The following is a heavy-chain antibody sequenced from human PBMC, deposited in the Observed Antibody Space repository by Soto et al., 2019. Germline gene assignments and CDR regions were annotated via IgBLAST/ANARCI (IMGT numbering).Heavy chain of an antibody. J-gene: IGHJ4*02. CDR1: GGSFSGYY. CDR3: ARASPRVSTLDQ. D-gene: IGHD6-13*01. CDR2: INHSGST. V-gene: IGHV4-34*01. Sequence: SETLSLTCAVYGGSFSGYYWTWIRQPPGTGLEWIGEINHSGSTNYNPSLKSRVTISVDTSKNQFSLKLTSVTAADTAVYYCARASPRVSTLDQWGQRTLVT.